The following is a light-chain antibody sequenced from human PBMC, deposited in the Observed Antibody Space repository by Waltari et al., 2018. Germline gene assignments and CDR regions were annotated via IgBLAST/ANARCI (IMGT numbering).Light chain of an antibody. Sequence: DIQMTQSPCTLSASVGDRVTITCRASQSINTWLAWYQQKPGKAPKLLIAKASILESGVPARFSGSGSGTEFTLTISSLQPDDFASYCCQWYNSYSGTFGQGTKVEIK. CDR1: QSINTW. V-gene: IGKV1-5*03. J-gene: IGKJ1*01. CDR2: KAS. CDR3: QWYNSYSGT.